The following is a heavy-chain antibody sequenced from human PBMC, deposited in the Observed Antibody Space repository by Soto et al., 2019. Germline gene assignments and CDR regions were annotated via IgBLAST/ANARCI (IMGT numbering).Heavy chain of an antibody. CDR1: GGIFSSYA. D-gene: IGHD2-21*02. V-gene: IGHV1-69*13. Sequence: SVKVSCKASGGIFSSYAISWVRQAPGQGLEWMGGIIPIFGTANYAQKFQGRVTITADESTSTAYMELSSLRSEDTAVYYCASGITCYVETADNYYYYGMDVWGQGTMVTFSS. CDR2: IIPIFGTA. CDR3: ASGITCYVETADNYYYYGMDV. J-gene: IGHJ6*02.